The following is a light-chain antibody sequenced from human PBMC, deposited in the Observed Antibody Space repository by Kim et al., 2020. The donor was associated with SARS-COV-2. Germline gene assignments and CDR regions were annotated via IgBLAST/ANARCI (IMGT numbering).Light chain of an antibody. V-gene: IGKV1-39*01. CDR1: QSISSY. J-gene: IGKJ1*01. CDR3: QQSYRTLWT. Sequence: DIQMTQSPSSLSASVGDRVTITCRASQSISSYLNWYQQTPGKAPKLLIYAASTVQSGVPSRFSGSGSGTDFTLTISSLQPEDFATYYCQQSYRTLWTFGQGTKVEIK. CDR2: AAS.